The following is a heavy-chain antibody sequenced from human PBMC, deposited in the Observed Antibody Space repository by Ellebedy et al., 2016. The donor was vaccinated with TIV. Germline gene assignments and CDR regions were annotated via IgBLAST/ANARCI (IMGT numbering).Heavy chain of an antibody. CDR2: INPGGGST. CDR1: GYTFTGYY. J-gene: IGHJ4*02. V-gene: IGHV1-46*01. D-gene: IGHD5-18*01. Sequence: ASVKVSCKASGYTFTGYYMHWVRQAPGQGLEWMGIINPGGGSTSYAQKFQGRVTMTRDTSTSTVYMELSRLRSDDTAVYYCAPLAMAVGYWGQGTLVTVSS. CDR3: APLAMAVGY.